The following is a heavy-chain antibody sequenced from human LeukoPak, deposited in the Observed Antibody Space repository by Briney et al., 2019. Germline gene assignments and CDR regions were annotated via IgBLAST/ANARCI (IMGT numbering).Heavy chain of an antibody. V-gene: IGHV1-46*01. CDR2: INPSGGST. Sequence: ASVKVSCKASGYTFTSYYMHWVRQAPGQGLEWMGIINPSGGSTSYAQKFQGRATMTRDTSTGTVYMELSSLRSEDTAVYYCARAPRPPWDDSSGLDYWGQGTRVTVSS. CDR3: ARAPRPPWDDSSGLDY. J-gene: IGHJ4*02. CDR1: GYTFTSYY. D-gene: IGHD3-22*01.